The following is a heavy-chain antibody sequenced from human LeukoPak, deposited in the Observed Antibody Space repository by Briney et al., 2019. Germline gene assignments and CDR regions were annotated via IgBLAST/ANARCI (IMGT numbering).Heavy chain of an antibody. D-gene: IGHD3-10*01. CDR2: ISYDGSNK. Sequence: GGSLRLSCAASGFTFSTYAMHWVRQGPGKGLEWVAVISYDGSNKFYADSVKGRFTISRDNSKNTLYLQVSSLSAEDTAVYYCARTTTPHYYGSGSYALGYWGQGTLVTVPS. CDR3: ARTTTPHYYGSGSYALGY. J-gene: IGHJ4*02. CDR1: GFTFSTYA. V-gene: IGHV3-30-3*01.